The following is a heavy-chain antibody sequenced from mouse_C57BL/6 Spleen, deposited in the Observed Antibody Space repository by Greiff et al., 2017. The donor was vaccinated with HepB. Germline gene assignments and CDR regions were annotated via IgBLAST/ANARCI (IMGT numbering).Heavy chain of an antibody. CDR2: IYPRSGNT. V-gene: IGHV1-81*01. CDR1: GYTFTSYG. Sequence: QVQLQQSGAELVRPGASVKLSCKASGYTFTSYGISWVKQRTGQGLEWIGEIYPRSGNTYYNEKFKGKATLTADKSSSTAYMYLRSLTSEDTAVYFCAGTTVVSGGYFDVWGTGTTVTVSS. D-gene: IGHD1-1*01. J-gene: IGHJ1*03. CDR3: AGTTVVSGGYFDV.